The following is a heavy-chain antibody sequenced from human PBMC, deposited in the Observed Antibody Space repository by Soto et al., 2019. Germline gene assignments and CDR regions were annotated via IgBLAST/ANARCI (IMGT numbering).Heavy chain of an antibody. CDR3: ASHYYVFWSGSSSGSTYFDL. D-gene: IGHD3-3*01. CDR1: GYHFRDYW. CDR2: IYPGDSDT. Sequence: GESLKISWQGSGYHFRDYWIGWVRQMPGKGLEWMGIIYPGDSDTKYSPSFQGHVTISVDTSSSTAFLQGGRLKASETAKYYWASHYYVFWSGSSSGSTYFDLWGRGTLVTVSS. J-gene: IGHJ2*01. V-gene: IGHV5-51*01.